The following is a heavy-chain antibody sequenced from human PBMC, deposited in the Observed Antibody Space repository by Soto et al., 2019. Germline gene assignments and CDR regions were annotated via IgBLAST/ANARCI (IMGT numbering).Heavy chain of an antibody. CDR2: INPGDDST. D-gene: IGHD1-26*01. CDR3: EREEGALDS. V-gene: IGHV1-46*01. Sequence: ASVKVSCKASGYTFTNYFIHWVRQAPGEGLEWMGIINPGDDSTTYAQKFQGRVTVTKDTSTSTVYMELSSLRSDDTAMYYCEREEGALDSWGQGTLVTVSP. CDR1: GYTFTNYF. J-gene: IGHJ4*02.